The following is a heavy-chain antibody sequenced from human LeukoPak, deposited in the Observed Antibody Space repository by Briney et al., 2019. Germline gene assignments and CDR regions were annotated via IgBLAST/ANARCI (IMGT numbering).Heavy chain of an antibody. D-gene: IGHD4-11*01. Sequence: ASVKVSCKASGYTFTSYGISWVRQAPGQGLEWMGWISAYNGNTSYAQKLQGRVTMTTDTSTSTAYMELRSLRSDDTAVYYCAKGGKTPVTTTNRGLSYYYYHRMDVWGQGTTVTDCS. CDR1: GYTFTSYG. J-gene: IGHJ6*02. CDR3: AKGGKTPVTTTNRGLSYYYYHRMDV. CDR2: ISAYNGNT. V-gene: IGHV1-18*01.